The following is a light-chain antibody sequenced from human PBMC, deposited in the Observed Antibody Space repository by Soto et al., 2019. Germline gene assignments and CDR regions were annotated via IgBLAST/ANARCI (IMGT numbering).Light chain of an antibody. CDR3: QQYYSFPRT. CDR1: QGISSY. V-gene: IGKV1D-8*01. CDR2: AAS. Sequence: VIWPTQSPSLLSASTGDRVTISCLMSQGISSYLAWYQQKPGKAPELLIYAASTLQSGVPSRFSGSGSGTDFTLTISCLQSEDFATYYCQQYYSFPRTFGQGTKVDIK. J-gene: IGKJ1*01.